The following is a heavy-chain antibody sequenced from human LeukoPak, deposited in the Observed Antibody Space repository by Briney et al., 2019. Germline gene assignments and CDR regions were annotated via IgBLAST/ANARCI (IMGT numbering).Heavy chain of an antibody. J-gene: IGHJ6*02. CDR2: VIPILGTA. CDR3: ARDGWMDV. CDR1: GDTFTDYA. V-gene: IGHV1-69*04. D-gene: IGHD2-15*01. Sequence: APVKVSCKASGDTFTDYAISWVRQAPGQGLEWVGRVIPILGTANYAQRFQGRVTIIADKSTSTVYMELSSLTSEDTAMYYCARDGWMDVWGQGTTATVSS.